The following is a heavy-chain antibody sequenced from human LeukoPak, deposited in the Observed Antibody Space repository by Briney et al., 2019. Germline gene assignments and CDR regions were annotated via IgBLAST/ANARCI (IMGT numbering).Heavy chain of an antibody. Sequence: KTSETLSLTCTVSGGSISSYYWSWIRQPPGKGLEWIGYIYTNGSTNYNPSLKSRVTISVDTSKNQFSLKLSSVTAADTAVYYCARHHCSISSCRYDAFDIWGQGTMVTVSS. D-gene: IGHD2-2*01. CDR1: GGSISSYY. J-gene: IGHJ3*02. CDR2: IYTNGST. V-gene: IGHV4-4*09. CDR3: ARHHCSISSCRYDAFDI.